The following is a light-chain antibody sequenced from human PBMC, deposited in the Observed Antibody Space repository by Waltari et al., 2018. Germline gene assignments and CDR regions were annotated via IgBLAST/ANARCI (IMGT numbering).Light chain of an antibody. CDR2: DAS. Sequence: EIVLTHSPATLSLSPGARATLSCRASQCVSSYLAWYQQKPGQAPRLLIYDASNRATGIPARFSGSGSGTDFTLTISSLEPEDFAVYYCQQANSFPITFGQGTRLEIK. V-gene: IGKV3-11*01. CDR3: QQANSFPIT. CDR1: QCVSSY. J-gene: IGKJ5*01.